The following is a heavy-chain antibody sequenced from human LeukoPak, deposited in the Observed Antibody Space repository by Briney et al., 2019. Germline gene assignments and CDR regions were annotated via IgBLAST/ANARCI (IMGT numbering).Heavy chain of an antibody. CDR1: GFTVSSNY. CDR3: ARTGQYGSGSKYFDY. CDR2: IYSGGST. D-gene: IGHD3-10*01. J-gene: IGHJ4*02. V-gene: IGHV3-53*01. Sequence: PGGSLRLSCAASGFTVSSNYMSWVRQAPGKGLEWVSVIYSGGSTYYADSVKGRFTISRDNSKNTLYLQMNSLRAEDTAVYYCARTGQYGSGSKYFDYWGQGTLVTVSS.